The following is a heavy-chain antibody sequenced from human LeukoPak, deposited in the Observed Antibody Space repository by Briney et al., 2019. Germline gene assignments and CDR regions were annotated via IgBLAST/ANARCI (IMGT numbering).Heavy chain of an antibody. D-gene: IGHD6-13*01. CDR2: IYTSGST. CDR1: GGSISSGSYY. V-gene: IGHV4-61*02. Sequence: SQTLSLTCTVSGGSISSGSYYWSWIRQPAGKGLEWIGRIYTSGSTNYYPYLKSRVTISVDTSKNQFSLKLSSVTAADTAVYYCARGGRVAAAGLWFDPWGQGTLVTVSS. CDR3: ARGGRVAAAGLWFDP. J-gene: IGHJ5*02.